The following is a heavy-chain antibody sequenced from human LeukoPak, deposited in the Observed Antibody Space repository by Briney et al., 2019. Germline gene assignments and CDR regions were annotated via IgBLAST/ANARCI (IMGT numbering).Heavy chain of an antibody. D-gene: IGHD6-13*01. CDR3: ARGGGYSSSLNAFDM. CDR2: IYSSGSS. V-gene: IGHV4-4*07. CDR1: GGSIRGYY. J-gene: IGHJ3*02. Sequence: TSETLSLTCTVSGGSIRGYYWIWIRQPAGKGLEWIGRIYSSGSSNYNPSLKSRVTMSEDTSKNQFSLKLSSVTAAETAVYYCARGGGYSSSLNAFDMWGQGTMVTVSS.